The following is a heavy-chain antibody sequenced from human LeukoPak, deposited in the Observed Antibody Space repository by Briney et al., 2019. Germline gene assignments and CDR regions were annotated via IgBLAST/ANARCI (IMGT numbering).Heavy chain of an antibody. D-gene: IGHD2-2*01. V-gene: IGHV3-30-3*01. CDR1: GFTFSSYA. CDR3: ARDREYQHHPKYYYYGMDV. J-gene: IGHJ6*02. Sequence: GGSPRLSCAASGFTFSSYAMHWVRQAPGKGLEWVAVISYDGSNKYYADSVKGRFTISRDNSKNTLYLQMNSLRAEDTAVYYCARDREYQHHPKYYYYGMDVWGQGTTVTVSS. CDR2: ISYDGSNK.